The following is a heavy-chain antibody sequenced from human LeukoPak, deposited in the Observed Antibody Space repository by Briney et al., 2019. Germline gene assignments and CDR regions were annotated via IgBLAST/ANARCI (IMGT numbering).Heavy chain of an antibody. CDR2: IGYGGSPI. CDR3: AREYDSRARFDS. Sequence: PGGSLRLSCEASGDTFSGHSVIWVRQAPGKGLEWISYIGYGGSPIHFADSVKGRFGISRDDAKNSLYLYINTLRAEDTAIYYCAREYDSRARFDSWGQGILVTVAS. D-gene: IGHD4-11*01. CDR1: GDTFSGHS. V-gene: IGHV3-48*01. J-gene: IGHJ4*02.